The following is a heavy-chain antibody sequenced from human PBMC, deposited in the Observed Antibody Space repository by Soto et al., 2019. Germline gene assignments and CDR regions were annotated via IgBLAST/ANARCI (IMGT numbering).Heavy chain of an antibody. Sequence: GGSLRLSCAASGFTLSNYAVTWVRQAPGKGLEWVSAISRSDGSTHYADSVKGRFTVSRDNSKNTLYLQMSSLRAEDTAVYYCVRQYYDFWTDYPDFDYWGRGTLVTVSS. V-gene: IGHV3-23*01. CDR2: ISRSDGST. D-gene: IGHD3-3*01. CDR1: GFTLSNYA. CDR3: VRQYYDFWTDYPDFDY. J-gene: IGHJ4*02.